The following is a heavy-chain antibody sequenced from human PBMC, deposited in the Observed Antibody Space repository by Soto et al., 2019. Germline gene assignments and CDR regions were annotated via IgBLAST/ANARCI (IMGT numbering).Heavy chain of an antibody. Sequence: PGGSLRLSCAASGFTFSNAWMSWVRQAPGKGLEWVGRIKSKTDGGTTDYAAPVKGRFTISRDDSKNTLYLQMNSLKTEDTAVYYCTAQYYYDSSGYVHWGQGTLVTVSS. D-gene: IGHD3-22*01. CDR3: TAQYYYDSSGYVH. CDR1: GFTFSNAW. V-gene: IGHV3-15*01. J-gene: IGHJ4*02. CDR2: IKSKTDGGTT.